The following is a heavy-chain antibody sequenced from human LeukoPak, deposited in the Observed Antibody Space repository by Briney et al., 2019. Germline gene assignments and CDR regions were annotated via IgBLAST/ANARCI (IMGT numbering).Heavy chain of an antibody. CDR2: IQPDGSRK. J-gene: IGHJ4*02. Sequence: GGSLRLSCAMSGFIFSDTWMSWVRQAPGKGLEWVATIQPDGSRKYYVDSVRGRFTISRDNARNSLFLQMNSLRAEDTALYYCARDDSDNWGQGTLVTVSS. V-gene: IGHV3-7*01. CDR3: ARDDSDN. CDR1: GFIFSDTW.